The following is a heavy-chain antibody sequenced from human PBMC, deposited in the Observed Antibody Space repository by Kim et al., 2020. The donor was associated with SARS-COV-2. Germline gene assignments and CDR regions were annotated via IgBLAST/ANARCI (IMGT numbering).Heavy chain of an antibody. CDR1: GFTFSSYG. CDR3: AKDARDGPHMDV. Sequence: GGSLRLSCAASGFTFSSYGMHWVRQAPGKGLEWVAVISYDGSNKYYADSVKGRFTISRDNSKNTLYLQMNSLRAEDTAVYYCAKDARDGPHMDVWGQGTTVTVSS. CDR2: ISYDGSNK. J-gene: IGHJ6*02. V-gene: IGHV3-30*18.